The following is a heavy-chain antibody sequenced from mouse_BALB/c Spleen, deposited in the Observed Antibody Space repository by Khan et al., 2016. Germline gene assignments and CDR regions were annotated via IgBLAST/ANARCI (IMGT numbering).Heavy chain of an antibody. D-gene: IGHD1-1*01. CDR1: GFDFSRYW. J-gene: IGHJ3*01. V-gene: IGHV4-1*02. CDR3: ARQGYYGSSAY. Sequence: EVKLLESGGGLVQPGGSLTLSCAASGFDFSRYWMSWVRQAPGKGLEWIGEINPDSSTINYTPSLKDKFIISRDNAKNTLYLQMSKVRSEDTALYYCARQGYYGSSAYWGQGTLVTVSA. CDR2: INPDSSTI.